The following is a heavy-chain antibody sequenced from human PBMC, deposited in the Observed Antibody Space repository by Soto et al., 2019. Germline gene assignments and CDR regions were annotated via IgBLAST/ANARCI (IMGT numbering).Heavy chain of an antibody. D-gene: IGHD2-15*01. CDR2: IDPSDSYT. CDR1: GYSFTSYW. J-gene: IGHJ6*02. V-gene: IGHV5-10-1*01. Sequence: GESLKISCQGSGYSFTSYWISWVRQMPGKGLEWMGRIDPSDSYTNYSPSFQGHVTISADKSISTAYLQWSSLKASDTAMYYCARPSVVGYCSGGSCSGMDVWGQGTTVTVSS. CDR3: ARPSVVGYCSGGSCSGMDV.